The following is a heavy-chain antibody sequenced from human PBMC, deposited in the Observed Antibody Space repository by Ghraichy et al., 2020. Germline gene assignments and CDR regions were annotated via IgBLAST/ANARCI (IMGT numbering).Heavy chain of an antibody. CDR1: GFTFSSYG. D-gene: IGHD1-26*01. CDR2: IWYDGSEK. J-gene: IGHJ6*02. CDR3: ARAPATSNYYYGLDV. V-gene: IGHV3-33*01. Sequence: GGSLRLSCAASGFTFSSYGMHWVRQALGKGLEWVALIWYDGSEKYYADSVKGRFTISRDNSKNTLYLQMNSLRAEDTAVYYGARAPATSNYYYGLDVWGQGTTVTVSS.